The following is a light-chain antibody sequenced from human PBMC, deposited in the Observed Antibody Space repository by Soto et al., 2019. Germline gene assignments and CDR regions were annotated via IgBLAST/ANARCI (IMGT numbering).Light chain of an antibody. CDR2: EVS. V-gene: IGLV2-23*02. J-gene: IGLJ3*02. Sequence: QSVLTQPASVSGSPGQSITISCTGTSSDVGSYNLVSWYQQHPGKAPKLMIYEVSKRPSGVSNRFSGSKSGNTASLTISGLQAEDEADYYCCSYVGSSTYWVFGGGTKLTVL. CDR1: SSDVGSYNL. CDR3: CSYVGSSTYWV.